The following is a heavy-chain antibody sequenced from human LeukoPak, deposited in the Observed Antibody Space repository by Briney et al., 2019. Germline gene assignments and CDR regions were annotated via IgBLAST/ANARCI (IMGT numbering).Heavy chain of an antibody. V-gene: IGHV3-23*01. J-gene: IGHJ4*02. Sequence: SXXXFXXXGMSWVRQAPGKGLEWVSAISGSGGSTYXADSVKGRFTISRDNSKNTLYLQMNSLRAEDTAVYYCXXXXXXXXXXXXXDYXXXXXLVTVSS. CDR2: ISGSGGST. CDR3: XXXXXXXXXXXXXDY. CDR1: XXXFXXXG.